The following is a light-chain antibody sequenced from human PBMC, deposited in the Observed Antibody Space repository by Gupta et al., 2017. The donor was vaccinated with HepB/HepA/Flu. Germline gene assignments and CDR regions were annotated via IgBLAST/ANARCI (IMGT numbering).Light chain of an antibody. CDR1: SGSVSTNSY. Sequence: QPVVTQQPSPAVSPGGTVTLTCGLSSGSVSTNSYSSWYQQTPGQAPRTLIYRTNTRASGVPDRFSGSILGNKAALTITGAQADDESDYYCVLYMGSGIWVFGGGTKLTVL. V-gene: IGLV8-61*01. CDR2: RTN. J-gene: IGLJ2*01. CDR3: VLYMGSGIWV.